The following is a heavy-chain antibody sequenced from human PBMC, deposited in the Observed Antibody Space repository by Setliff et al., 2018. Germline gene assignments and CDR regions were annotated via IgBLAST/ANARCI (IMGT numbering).Heavy chain of an antibody. CDR2: ISGYGSFI. CDR1: GFTSSMYG. J-gene: IGHJ6*03. Sequence: GGSLRLSCAASGFTSSMYGVHWVRQAPGKGLEWVSSISGYGSFIYYTDSLKGRFTISRDNAKNLVYLQMNSLRVEDTAIYYCARELVPANYMDVWGKGTTVTVSS. CDR3: ARELVPANYMDV. V-gene: IGHV3-21*06. D-gene: IGHD2-2*01.